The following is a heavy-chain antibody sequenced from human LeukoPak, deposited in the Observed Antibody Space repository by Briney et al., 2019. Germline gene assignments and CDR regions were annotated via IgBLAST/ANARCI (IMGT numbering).Heavy chain of an antibody. CDR2: IFPGDSDT. J-gene: IGHJ4*02. Sequence: GESLKISCKGSGYDFTNYWIGWVRQMPGKGLEWMGIIFPGDSDTRYSPSFQGQVTISAVKSINTAYLQWSSLKASDTAIYYCARRDGSYFDYWGQGTLVTVSS. CDR3: ARRDGSYFDY. CDR1: GYDFTNYW. V-gene: IGHV5-51*01. D-gene: IGHD2-21*01.